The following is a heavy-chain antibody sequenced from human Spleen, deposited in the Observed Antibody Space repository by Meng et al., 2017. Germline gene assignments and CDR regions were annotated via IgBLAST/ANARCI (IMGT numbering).Heavy chain of an antibody. D-gene: IGHD3-10*01. J-gene: IGHJ5*02. CDR1: GYTFTAYY. V-gene: IGHV1-2*02. CDR3: TRDRWFGNNWFDP. CDR2: INPNSGGT. Sequence: QVQLVQSGAEVKKPGASVKVSCKASGYTFTAYYMHWVRQAPGQGLQWMGWINPNSGGTNYAQRFQDRVTMTRDTSISTAYMELSRLRSDDTAMYYCTRDRWFGNNWFDPWGQGTLVTASS.